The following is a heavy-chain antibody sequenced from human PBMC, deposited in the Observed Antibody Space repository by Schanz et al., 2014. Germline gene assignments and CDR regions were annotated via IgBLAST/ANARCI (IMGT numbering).Heavy chain of an antibody. Sequence: QVQLVESGGGVVQPGRSLRLSCAASGFTFSNHGMHWVRQSPGKGLEWVALISYDGNTKYYADSVKGRLTISRDNSKNILTMQMSSLRAEDTALYYCTKGLLPVRALADVFDVWGQGTMVTVSS. CDR3: TKGLLPVRALADVFDV. D-gene: IGHD2-21*01. V-gene: IGHV3-30*19. CDR1: GFTFSNHG. CDR2: ISYDGNTK. J-gene: IGHJ3*01.